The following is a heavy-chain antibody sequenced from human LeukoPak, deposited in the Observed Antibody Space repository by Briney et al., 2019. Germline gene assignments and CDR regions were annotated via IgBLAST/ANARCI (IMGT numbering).Heavy chain of an antibody. CDR3: AREADGVFGVVKAIEY. D-gene: IGHD3-3*01. J-gene: IGHJ4*02. Sequence: GGSLRLSCAASGFTFSSYWMSWVRQAPGKGLEWVANIKQDGSEKYYVDSVKGRFTISRDNAKNSLYLQMNSLRAEDTAVYYCAREADGVFGVVKAIEYWGQGTLVTVSS. CDR2: IKQDGSEK. V-gene: IGHV3-7*03. CDR1: GFTFSSYW.